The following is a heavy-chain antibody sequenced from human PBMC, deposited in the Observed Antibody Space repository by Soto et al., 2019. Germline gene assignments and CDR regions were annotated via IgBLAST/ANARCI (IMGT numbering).Heavy chain of an antibody. CDR3: AREGGGALAGTAD. CDR1: GGTFIHYA. D-gene: IGHD6-19*01. J-gene: IGHJ4*02. Sequence: QVPLVQSGAEVKKPGSSVKVSCKASGGTFIHYAISWVRQAPGQGLEWMGAIIPVFGTVNSAQKFQGRVTITAYSTTTVYMELSRRRSQDTAVYYCAREGGGALAGTADWGQGTLVTVSS. CDR2: IIPVFGTV. V-gene: IGHV1-69*01.